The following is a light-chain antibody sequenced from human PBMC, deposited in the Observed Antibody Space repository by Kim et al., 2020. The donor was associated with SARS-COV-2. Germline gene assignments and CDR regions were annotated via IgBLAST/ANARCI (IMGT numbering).Light chain of an antibody. CDR2: GAA. Sequence: PGERAPRACRARQSVSSNLAWYQQKPGEAPRLLIYGAATRATGIPARFSGSGAGAEFSLTISSMQAEDFAVYYCQQYNNWPPYTFGQGTKLEI. CDR3: QQYNNWPPYT. J-gene: IGKJ2*01. CDR1: QSVSSN. V-gene: IGKV3-15*01.